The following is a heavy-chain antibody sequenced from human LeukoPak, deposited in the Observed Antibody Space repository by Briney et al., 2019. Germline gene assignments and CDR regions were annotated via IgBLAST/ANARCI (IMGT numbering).Heavy chain of an antibody. CDR1: GGSVTTAHWY. J-gene: IGHJ4*02. D-gene: IGHD2-21*01. V-gene: IGHV4-4*07. CDR2: VYISGDT. CDR3: ARLIAEVGGGTNYFDT. Sequence: SEALSLTCTVSGGSVTTAHWYWSWIRQPAGKGLEWIGRVYISGDTKYNPSLKSRVIMSLDASKNQFSLRLTSVTAADTAVYYCARLIAEVGGGTNYFDTWGQGTLVTVSS.